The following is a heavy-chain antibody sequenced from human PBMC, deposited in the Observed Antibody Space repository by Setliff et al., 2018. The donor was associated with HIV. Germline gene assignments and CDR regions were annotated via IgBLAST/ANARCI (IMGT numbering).Heavy chain of an antibody. Sequence: ASVKVSCKASVYTFTGYYMHWVRQAPGKGLEWMVWINPHSGDTNYAQKFQDRVTMTRDTSVNIAYMQLSRLRSDDTAVYYCARAPTLFGVEYYYYFGMDVWGQGTTVTVSS. J-gene: IGHJ6*02. CDR2: INPHSGDT. CDR3: ARAPTLFGVEYYYYFGMDV. D-gene: IGHD3-3*01. CDR1: VYTFTGYY. V-gene: IGHV1-2*02.